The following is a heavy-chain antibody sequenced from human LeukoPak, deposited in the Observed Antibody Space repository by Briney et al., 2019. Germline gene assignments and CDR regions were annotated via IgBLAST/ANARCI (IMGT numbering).Heavy chain of an antibody. V-gene: IGHV1-69*05. CDR3: ARAHCTGGFCPALY. J-gene: IGHJ4*02. CDR1: GGTFSSYA. D-gene: IGHD2-8*02. Sequence: SVKVSCKASGGTFSSYAISWVRQAPGQGLEWMGGIIPIFGTANYAQKFQGRVTMTRSTSISTAYMELSSLKSEDTAVYYCARAHCTGGFCPALYWGQGTLVTVSS. CDR2: IIPIFGTA.